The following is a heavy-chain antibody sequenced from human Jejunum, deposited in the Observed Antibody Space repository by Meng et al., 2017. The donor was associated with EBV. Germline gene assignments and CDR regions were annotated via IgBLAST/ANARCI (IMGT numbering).Heavy chain of an antibody. J-gene: IGHJ2*01. CDR1: AYTFAGYY. V-gene: IGHV1-2*06. D-gene: IGHD3-16*01. Sequence: QVQRVQSGAEVKKPGASVKVSCKASAYTFAGYYMHWVRQAPGQGLEWMGRINPNSGGANYAQKFQGRVTMTRDTSISTAYVELSRLRSDDTAVYYCAREGLVGDLRYFDLWGRGTLVTVSS. CDR2: INPNSGGA. CDR3: AREGLVGDLRYFDL.